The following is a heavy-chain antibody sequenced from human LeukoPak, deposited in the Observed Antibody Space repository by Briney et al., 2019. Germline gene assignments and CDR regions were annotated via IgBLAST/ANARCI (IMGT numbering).Heavy chain of an antibody. V-gene: IGHV4-39*01. Sequence: SETLSLTCTVSGGSISSSSYYWGWIRQPPGKGLEWIGSIYYSGSTYYNPSLKSRVTISVDTSKNQFSLKLSSVTAADTAVYYCARQGYSYGSTPYYFDYWGQGTLVTVSS. J-gene: IGHJ4*02. D-gene: IGHD5-18*01. CDR1: GGSISSSSYY. CDR2: IYYSGST. CDR3: ARQGYSYGSTPYYFDY.